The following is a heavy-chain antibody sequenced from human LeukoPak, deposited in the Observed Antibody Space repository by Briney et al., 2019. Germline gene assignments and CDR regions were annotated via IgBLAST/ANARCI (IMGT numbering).Heavy chain of an antibody. J-gene: IGHJ4*02. D-gene: IGHD2-15*01. CDR2: ISFSSTYI. V-gene: IGHV3-21*01. CDR1: GFLFSGYG. Sequence: GGSLRLSCAASGFLFSGYGMNWVRQAPGKGLEWVSSISFSSTYIYYADSVKGRFTVSRDNAKNSLYLRMNSLRAEDTAVYYCARSDPVVVMAAAPSYFDYWGQGTLVTVSS. CDR3: ARSDPVVVMAAAPSYFDY.